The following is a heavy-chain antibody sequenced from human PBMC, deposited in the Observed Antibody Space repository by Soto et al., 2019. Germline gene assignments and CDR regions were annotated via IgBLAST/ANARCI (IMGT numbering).Heavy chain of an antibody. Sequence: TSETLSLTCTVSGGSISSGGYYWSWIRQHPGKGLEWIGYIYYSGSTYYNPSLKSRVTISVDTSKNQFSLKLSSVTAADTAVYYCARDSAQWHYFDYWGQGTLVTVSS. J-gene: IGHJ4*02. CDR1: GGSISSGGYY. V-gene: IGHV4-31*03. CDR2: IYYSGST. D-gene: IGHD6-19*01. CDR3: ARDSAQWHYFDY.